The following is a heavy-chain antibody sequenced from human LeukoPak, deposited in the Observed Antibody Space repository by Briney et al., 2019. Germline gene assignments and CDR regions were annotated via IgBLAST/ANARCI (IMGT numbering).Heavy chain of an antibody. CDR1: GGSVSSGSYY. CDR2: INHSGST. D-gene: IGHD3-22*01. J-gene: IGHJ4*02. V-gene: IGHV4-39*07. CDR3: ARGYYDSSGYSFDY. Sequence: SETLSLTCTVSGGSVSSGSYYWSWIRQPPGKGLEWIGEINHSGSTNYNPSLKSRVTISVDTSKNQFSLKLSSVTAADTAVYYCARGYYDSSGYSFDYWGQGTLVTVSS.